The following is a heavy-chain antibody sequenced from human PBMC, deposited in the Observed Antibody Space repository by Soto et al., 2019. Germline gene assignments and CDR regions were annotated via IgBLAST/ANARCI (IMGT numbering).Heavy chain of an antibody. CDR2: INHSGST. CDR1: GGSFSGYY. Sequence: VQLRQWGAGLLKPSETLSLTCAVYGGSFSGYYWSWIRQPPGKGLEWIGEINHSGSTNYNPSLKSRVTISVDTSKNQFSLKLSSVTAADTAVYYCARRRWNDFSTDYWGQGTLVTVSS. V-gene: IGHV4-34*01. J-gene: IGHJ4*02. D-gene: IGHD1-1*01. CDR3: ARRRWNDFSTDY.